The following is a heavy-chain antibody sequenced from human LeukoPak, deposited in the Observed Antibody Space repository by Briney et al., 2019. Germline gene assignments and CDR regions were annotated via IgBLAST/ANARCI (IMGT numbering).Heavy chain of an antibody. V-gene: IGHV3-53*01. D-gene: IGHD6-6*01. CDR3: ARGRLAASTHAIDC. CDR2: IYAGGRT. CDR1: GFTVSSNY. J-gene: IGHJ4*02. Sequence: GGSLRLSCVASGFTVSSNYMTWVRQAPGKGLEWVSVIYAGGRTYYADSVKGRFTISRDNSKDTLYLQMNNLRTEDTAVYYCARGRLAASTHAIDCWGQGTLVTVSS.